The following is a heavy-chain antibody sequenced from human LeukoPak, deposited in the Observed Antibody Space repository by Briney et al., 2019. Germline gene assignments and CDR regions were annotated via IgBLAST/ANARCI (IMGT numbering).Heavy chain of an antibody. Sequence: GGSLRLSCAASGFTFSSYSMNWVRQAPGKGLEWVSSISSSSSYIYYADSVKGRFTISRDNAKNSLYLQMNSLRAEDTAVYYCARVRPSCYGMDVWGQGTTVTVSS. CDR3: ARVRPSCYGMDV. D-gene: IGHD3-16*01. CDR1: GFTFSSYS. J-gene: IGHJ6*02. CDR2: ISSSSSYI. V-gene: IGHV3-21*01.